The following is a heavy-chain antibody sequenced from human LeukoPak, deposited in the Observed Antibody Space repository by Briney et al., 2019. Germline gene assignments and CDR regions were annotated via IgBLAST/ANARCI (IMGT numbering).Heavy chain of an antibody. V-gene: IGHV4-34*01. Sequence: PSETLSLTCAVYGGSFGGYYWSWIRQPPGKGLEWIGEINHSGSTNYNPSLKSRVTISVDTSKNQFSLKLSSVTAADTAVYYCARARGYSYPIWGQGTLVTVSS. CDR1: GGSFGGYY. J-gene: IGHJ4*02. D-gene: IGHD5-18*01. CDR2: INHSGST. CDR3: ARARGYSYPI.